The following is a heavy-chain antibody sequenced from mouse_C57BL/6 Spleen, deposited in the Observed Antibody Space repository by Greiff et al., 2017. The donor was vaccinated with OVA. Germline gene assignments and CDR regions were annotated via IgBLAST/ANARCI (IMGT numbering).Heavy chain of an antibody. J-gene: IGHJ2*01. D-gene: IGHD3-3*01. CDR2: ISDGGSYT. CDR1: GFTFSSYA. CDR3: ARASPGTGDYFDY. Sequence: EVMLVESGGGLVKPGGSLKLSCAASGFTFSSYAMSWVRQTPEKRLEWVATISDGGSYTYYPDNVKGRFTISRDNAKNNLYLQMSHLKSEDTAMYYCARASPGTGDYFDYWGQGTTLTVSS. V-gene: IGHV5-4*03.